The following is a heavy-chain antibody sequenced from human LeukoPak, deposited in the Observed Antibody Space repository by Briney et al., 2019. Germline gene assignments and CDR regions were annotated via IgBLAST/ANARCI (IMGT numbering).Heavy chain of an antibody. CDR2: IHISGRS. CDR3: ARDWGRVGLRGFDP. D-gene: IGHD3-16*01. J-gene: IGHJ5*02. V-gene: IGHV4-4*07. Sequence: SETLSLTCSVSGDSMSSHYLSWIRHPAGKGLEWIGRIHISGRSNINPSLKSRLTMSVDTSKNHFSLKLVSVTAADTAVYYCARDWGRVGLRGFDPWGQGTLVTVSP. CDR1: GDSMSSHY.